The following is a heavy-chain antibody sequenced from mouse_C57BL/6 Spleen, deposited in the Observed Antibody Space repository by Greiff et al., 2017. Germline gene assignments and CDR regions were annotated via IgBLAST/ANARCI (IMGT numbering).Heavy chain of an antibody. CDR2: ISNGGGST. V-gene: IGHV5-12*01. J-gene: IGHJ4*01. CDR3: ARHPPTTVVAYYAMDY. Sequence: EVQLVESGGGLVQPGGSLKLSCAASGFTFSDYYMYWVRQTPEKRLEWVAYISNGGGSTYYPDTVKGRFTISRDNAKNTLYLQMSRLKSEDTAMYYCARHPPTTVVAYYAMDYWGQGTSVTVSS. D-gene: IGHD1-1*01. CDR1: GFTFSDYY.